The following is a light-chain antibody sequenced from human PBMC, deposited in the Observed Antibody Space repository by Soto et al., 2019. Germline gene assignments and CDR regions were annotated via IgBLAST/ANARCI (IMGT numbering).Light chain of an antibody. CDR1: QSVSSN. CDR3: QQYNNWPPWT. Sequence: EIVMTQSPATLSVSPGERATLSCRASQSVSSNLAWYQQKPGQAPRLLIYGASTRATGIPARFSGSGSGTECTLTISSLQSEDVAVDYCQQYNNWPPWTFGQGTKVEIK. CDR2: GAS. J-gene: IGKJ1*01. V-gene: IGKV3-15*01.